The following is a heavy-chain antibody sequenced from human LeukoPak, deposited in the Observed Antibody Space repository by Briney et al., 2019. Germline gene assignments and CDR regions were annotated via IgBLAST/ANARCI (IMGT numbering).Heavy chain of an antibody. D-gene: IGHD3-22*01. CDR1: GYTFTSYY. V-gene: IGHV1-2*06. Sequence: ASVKVSCKASGYTFTSYYMHWVRQAPGQGLEWMGLINPTGDSTGYAQKFQGRVTMTRDTSISTAYMELSRLRSDDTAVYYCARGVRSGYAHPWGQGTLVTVSS. CDR2: INPTGDST. J-gene: IGHJ5*02. CDR3: ARGVRSGYAHP.